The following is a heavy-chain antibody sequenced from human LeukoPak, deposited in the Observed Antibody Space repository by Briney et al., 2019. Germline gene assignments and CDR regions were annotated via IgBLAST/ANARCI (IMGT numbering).Heavy chain of an antibody. CDR2: INPSGGST. D-gene: IGHD3-3*01. J-gene: IGHJ6*02. CDR1: GYTFTSYY. Sequence: ASVKVSCKASGYTFTSYYMHWVRQAPGQGLEWMGIINPSGGSTSYAQKFQGRVTMTRDTSTSTVYMELSSLRSEDTAVYYCARRARGGHYDFWSGPPRHYYYYGMDVWGQGTTVTVSS. CDR3: ARRARGGHYDFWSGPPRHYYYYGMDV. V-gene: IGHV1-46*01.